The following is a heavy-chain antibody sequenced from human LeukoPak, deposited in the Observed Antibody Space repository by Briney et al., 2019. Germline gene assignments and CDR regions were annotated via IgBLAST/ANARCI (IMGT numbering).Heavy chain of an antibody. D-gene: IGHD3-16*01. CDR1: GITFSSYA. V-gene: IGHV3-66*01. J-gene: IGHJ4*02. CDR2: IYNGGDT. Sequence: GGPLRLSCAASGITFSSYAMSWVRQAPGKGLEWVSVIYNGGDTYYANSVKGRFTISRDNSKNTLYLQMNSLRAEDTAVYYCARVLRAFDYWGQGTLVTVSS. CDR3: ARVLRAFDY.